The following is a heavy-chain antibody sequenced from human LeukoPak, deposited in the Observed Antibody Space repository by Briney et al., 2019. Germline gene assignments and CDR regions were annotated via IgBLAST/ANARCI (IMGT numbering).Heavy chain of an antibody. CDR1: GFTLSSYA. CDR3: AKGSSSGYPTDLDY. D-gene: IGHD3-22*01. V-gene: IGHV3-23*01. J-gene: IGHJ4*02. CDR2: ISASGGST. Sequence: GGSLRLSCAASGFTLSSYAMSWVRQAPGKGLEWVSSISASGGSTNYADSVKGRFTISRDNSKNTVYLQMNSLRAEDTAVYYCAKGSSSGYPTDLDYWGQGTLVTVSS.